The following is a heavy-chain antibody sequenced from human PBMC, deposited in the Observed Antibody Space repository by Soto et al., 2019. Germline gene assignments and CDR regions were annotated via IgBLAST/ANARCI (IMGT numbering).Heavy chain of an antibody. CDR3: AKGSSSSRPYYFDY. V-gene: IGHV3-23*01. J-gene: IGHJ4*02. D-gene: IGHD2-2*01. CDR1: GFTFSNYA. Sequence: ESGGGLIQPGGSLRLSCAASGFTFSNYAMGWVRQAPGKGLEWFSAITGGGGYTYYADSVKGRFTISRDNSNRALFLQMNSLEAEDTAVYYCAKGSSSSRPYYFDYWAQGTLVTVSS. CDR2: ITGGGGYT.